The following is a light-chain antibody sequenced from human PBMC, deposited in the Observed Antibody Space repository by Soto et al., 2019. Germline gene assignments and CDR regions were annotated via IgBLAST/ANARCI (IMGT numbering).Light chain of an antibody. J-gene: IGLJ2*01. CDR1: SGHTSYI. V-gene: IGLV4-60*02. CDR2: LEGSGSY. CDR3: KTCDPNTRV. Sequence: QSVLTQSSAASASLGSSVKLTCTLSSGHTSYIIAWHQQQPGKAPRYLMKLEGSGSYNKGSGVPDRFSGSSSGADRYLTIYSLQFDDEADYYCKTCDPNTRVFGGRSK.